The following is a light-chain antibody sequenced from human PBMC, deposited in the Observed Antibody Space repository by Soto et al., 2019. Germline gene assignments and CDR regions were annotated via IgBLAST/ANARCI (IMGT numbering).Light chain of an antibody. Sequence: QPVLPQPPSVSDSPRQRVTISCSGSSSNIGNNAVNWYQQVPGKAPKLLIYYDDLLPSGVSDRFSGSKSGTSASLAISGLQPEDEADYYCAAWDDSLHGPVFGGGTKVTVL. V-gene: IGLV1-36*01. CDR1: SSNIGNNA. J-gene: IGLJ3*02. CDR2: YDD. CDR3: AAWDDSLHGPV.